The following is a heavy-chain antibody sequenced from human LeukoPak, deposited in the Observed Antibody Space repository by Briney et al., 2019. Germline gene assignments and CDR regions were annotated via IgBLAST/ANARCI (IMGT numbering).Heavy chain of an antibody. D-gene: IGHD3-3*01. CDR3: ARVSAHYDFWSSYYFDY. J-gene: IGHJ4*02. Sequence: ASVKVSCKASGYTFTSYGISWVRQAPGQGLEWMGWISAYNGNTNYAQKPQGRVTMTTDTSTSTAYMELRSLRSDDTAVYYCARVSAHYDFWSSYYFDYWGQGTLVTVSS. CDR1: GYTFTSYG. CDR2: ISAYNGNT. V-gene: IGHV1-18*01.